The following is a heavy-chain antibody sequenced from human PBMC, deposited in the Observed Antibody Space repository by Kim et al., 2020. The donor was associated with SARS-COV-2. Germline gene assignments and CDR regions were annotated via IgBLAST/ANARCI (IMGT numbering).Heavy chain of an antibody. V-gene: IGHV4-39*01. Sequence: SETLSLTCTVSGGSISSSSYYWGWIRQPPGKGLEWIGSIYYSGSTYYNPSLKSRVTISVDTSKNQFSLKLSSVTAADTAVYYCARQFGEPYGWFDPWGQGTLVTVSS. J-gene: IGHJ5*02. D-gene: IGHD3-10*01. CDR1: GGSISSSSYY. CDR2: IYYSGST. CDR3: ARQFGEPYGWFDP.